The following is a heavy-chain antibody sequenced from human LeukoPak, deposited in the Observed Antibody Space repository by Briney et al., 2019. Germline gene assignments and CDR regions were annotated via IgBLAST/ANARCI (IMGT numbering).Heavy chain of an antibody. Sequence: SETLSLTCTVSGGSISSYYWSWIRQPPGKGLEWIGYIYYSGSTNYNPSLKSRVTISVDTSKNQFSLKLSSVTAADTAVYYCARAVFYYYYMDVWGKGTTVTVSS. CDR3: ARAVFYYYYMDV. D-gene: IGHD3-10*01. V-gene: IGHV4-59*01. CDR1: GGSISSYY. J-gene: IGHJ6*03. CDR2: IYYSGST.